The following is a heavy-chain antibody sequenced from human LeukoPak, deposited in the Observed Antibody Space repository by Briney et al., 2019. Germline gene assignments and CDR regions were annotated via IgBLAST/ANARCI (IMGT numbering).Heavy chain of an antibody. J-gene: IGHJ4*02. CDR1: GFTFSSYG. V-gene: IGHV3-33*01. CDR3: AIAPHSSGWYYFDY. D-gene: IGHD6-19*01. Sequence: GGSLRLSCAASGFTFSSYGMHWVRQAPGKGLEWVAVIWYDGSNKYYADSVKGRFTISRDNSKNTLYLQMNSLRAEDTAVYYCAIAPHSSGWYYFDYWGQGTLVTVSS. CDR2: IWYDGSNK.